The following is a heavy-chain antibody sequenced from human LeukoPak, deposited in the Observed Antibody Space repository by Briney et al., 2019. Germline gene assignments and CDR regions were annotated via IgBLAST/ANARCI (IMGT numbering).Heavy chain of an antibody. CDR2: IIPMFDTA. V-gene: IGHV1-69*06. CDR1: GGTFSNYA. D-gene: IGHD3-10*01. CDR3: ARDYYGSGSNCFDP. Sequence: GASVKVSCKASGGTFSNYAISWARQAPGEGLEWMGAIIPMFDTATYAQKFQGRVTITADKSTSTAYMELSSLRSEDTAVYYCARDYYGSGSNCFDPWGQGTLVTVSS. J-gene: IGHJ5*02.